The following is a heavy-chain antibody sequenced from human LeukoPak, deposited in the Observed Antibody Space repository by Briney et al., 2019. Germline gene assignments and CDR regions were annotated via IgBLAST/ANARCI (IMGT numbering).Heavy chain of an antibody. D-gene: IGHD3-22*01. V-gene: IGHV3-23*01. CDR2: ISGSGGST. J-gene: IGHJ4*02. CDR3: AKRLYYYDSSGYLNFDY. Sequence: GGSLRLSCAASGFTFSSYAMSWVRQAPGKGLEWVSAISGSGGSTYYTDSVKGRFTISRDNSKNTLYLQMNSLRAEDTAVYYCAKRLYYYDSSGYLNFDYWGQGTLVTVSS. CDR1: GFTFSSYA.